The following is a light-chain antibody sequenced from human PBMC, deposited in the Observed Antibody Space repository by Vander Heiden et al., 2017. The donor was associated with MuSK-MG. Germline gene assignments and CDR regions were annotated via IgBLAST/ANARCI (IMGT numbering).Light chain of an antibody. V-gene: IGLV1-40*01. J-gene: IGLJ2*01. Sequence: QSVLTQPPSVSGAPGQRVTISCTGSSSNIGAGYDVHWYQQLPGTAPKLLIYSDSNRPSGVPDRFSGSKSGTSASLAITGLQAEDEADYYCQSFDSSRRVLFGGGTKLTVL. CDR2: SDS. CDR3: QSFDSSRRVL. CDR1: SSNIGAGYD.